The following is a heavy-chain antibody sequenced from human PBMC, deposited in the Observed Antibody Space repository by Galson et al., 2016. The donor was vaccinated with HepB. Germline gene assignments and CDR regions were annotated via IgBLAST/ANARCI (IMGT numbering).Heavy chain of an antibody. CDR3: ARDGNHGYDMDY. CDR2: ISSGSSPI. J-gene: IGHJ4*02. D-gene: IGHD1-14*01. CDR1: GFTFSGYN. Sequence: SLRLSCAASGFTFSGYNMDWVRQAPGKGLEWVSYISSGSSPIYYADSVKGRFTISRDNAKNSLYLQMNSLRGEDTAIYYCARDGNHGYDMDYWGQGTLVTVSS. V-gene: IGHV3-48*01.